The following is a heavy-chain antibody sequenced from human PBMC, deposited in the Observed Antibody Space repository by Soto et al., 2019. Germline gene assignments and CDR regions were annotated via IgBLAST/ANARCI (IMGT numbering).Heavy chain of an antibody. CDR3: ASEFCSGGNCYTYYFDP. CDR1: GFTFNRNW. CDR2: INTDGTNT. V-gene: IGHV3-74*01. Sequence: DVQLVETGGGVVLPGGSLRLSCAASGFTFNRNWMHWVRHTPGKGLVWVSHINTDGTNTNYADSVKGRFTISRDNAKSTLFLQMNSLRDEDTAVYYCASEFCSGGNCYTYYFDPWGQGIPVTVSS. J-gene: IGHJ5*02. D-gene: IGHD2-15*01.